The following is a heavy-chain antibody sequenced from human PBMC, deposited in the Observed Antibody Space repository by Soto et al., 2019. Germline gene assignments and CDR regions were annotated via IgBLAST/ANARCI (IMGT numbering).Heavy chain of an antibody. D-gene: IGHD1-20*01. CDR2: ISYDGSKK. CDR3: AKAINNWNDEGSSDY. Sequence: PGGSLRLSCAASGFTFSSYGMHWVRQAPGKGLEWVAVISYDGSKKYYADSVKGRFTISRDNSKNTLYLQMNSLRAEDTAVYYCAKAINNWNDEGSSDYWGQGTLVTVSS. V-gene: IGHV3-30*18. J-gene: IGHJ4*02. CDR1: GFTFSSYG.